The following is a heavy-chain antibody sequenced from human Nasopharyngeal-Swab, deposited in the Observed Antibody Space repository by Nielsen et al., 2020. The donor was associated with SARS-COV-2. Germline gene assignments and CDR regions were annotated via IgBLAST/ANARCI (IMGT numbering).Heavy chain of an antibody. CDR1: GFTFDDYA. D-gene: IGHD6-13*01. V-gene: IGHV3-9*01. CDR2: ISWNSGTI. J-gene: IGHJ5*02. Sequence: SLKISCAASGFTFDDYAMHWVRQAPGKGLEWVSGISWNSGTIGYADSVKGRFTISRDNAKNPLFLRMNSLRTEDTALYYCARDAARSWYNWFDPWGQGTLVTVSS. CDR3: ARDAARSWYNWFDP.